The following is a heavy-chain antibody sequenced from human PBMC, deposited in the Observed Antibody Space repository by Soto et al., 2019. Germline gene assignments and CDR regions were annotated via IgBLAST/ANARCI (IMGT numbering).Heavy chain of an antibody. J-gene: IGHJ4*02. D-gene: IGHD6-19*01. V-gene: IGHV3-30*18. CDR3: ANPFSSGSFSPYDY. CDR2: ISYDGSNK. Sequence: QVQLVESGGGVVQPGRSLRLSCAASGFTFSSYGMHWVRQAPGTGLEWVAVISYDGSNKYYADSVKGRFTISRDNSKNTLYLQMNSMRAEDTAVYYCANPFSSGSFSPYDYWGQGTLVTVSS. CDR1: GFTFSSYG.